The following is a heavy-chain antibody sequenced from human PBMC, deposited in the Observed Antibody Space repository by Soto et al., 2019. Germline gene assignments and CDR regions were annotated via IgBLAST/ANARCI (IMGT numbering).Heavy chain of an antibody. CDR3: ARGVVPAAYYYYGMDD. CDR1: GFTFSSYG. V-gene: IGHV3-30*03. J-gene: IGHJ6*02. Sequence: GGSLRLSCAASGFTFSSYGMHWVRQAPGKGLEWVAVISYDGSNKYYADSVKGRFTISRDNSKNTLYVQMNSLRAEDTAVYYCARGVVPAAYYYYGMDDWGQGTTVTVSS. D-gene: IGHD2-2*01. CDR2: ISYDGSNK.